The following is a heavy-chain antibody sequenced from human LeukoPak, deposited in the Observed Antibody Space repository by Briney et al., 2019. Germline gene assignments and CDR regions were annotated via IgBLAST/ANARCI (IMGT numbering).Heavy chain of an antibody. CDR3: AKDMDAGDKKYYFDC. Sequence: PGGSLRLSCAASGFAFSTYAMSWVRQAPGKGLEWVSAISGSGGSTYSADSVKGRFTISRDSSKNMLYLQMNSLRAEDTAVYYCAKDMDAGDKKYYFDCWGQGTLVTVSS. CDR2: ISGSGGST. CDR1: GFAFSTYA. D-gene: IGHD2-21*02. V-gene: IGHV3-23*01. J-gene: IGHJ4*02.